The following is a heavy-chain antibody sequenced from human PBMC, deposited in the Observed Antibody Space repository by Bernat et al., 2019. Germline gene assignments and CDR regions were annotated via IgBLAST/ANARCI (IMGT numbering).Heavy chain of an antibody. J-gene: IGHJ6*02. Sequence: QVQLQESGPGLVKPSETLSLTCTVSGGSISSYYWSWIRQPPGKGLEWIGYIYYSGSTYYNPSLKSRVTISVDTSKNQFSLKLSSVTAADTAVYYCARPQYSSSSGVGMDVWGQGTTVTVSS. CDR2: IYYSGST. CDR3: ARPQYSSSSGVGMDV. D-gene: IGHD6-6*01. V-gene: IGHV4-59*04. CDR1: GGSISSYY.